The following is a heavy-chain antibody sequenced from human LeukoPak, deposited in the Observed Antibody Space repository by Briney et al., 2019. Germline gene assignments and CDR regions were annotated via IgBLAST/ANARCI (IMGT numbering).Heavy chain of an antibody. V-gene: IGHV4-38-2*02. CDR2: IYQSGTT. CDR1: GGSISSYY. CDR3: ARDPGLEWFDP. D-gene: IGHD1-14*01. Sequence: SETLSLTCTVSGGSISSYYWGWIRQPPGKGLEWIGSIYQSGTTYYNPSLKSRVTISVDTSKKQFSLKLSSVTAADTAVYYCARDPGLEWFDPWGQGTLVTVSS. J-gene: IGHJ5*02.